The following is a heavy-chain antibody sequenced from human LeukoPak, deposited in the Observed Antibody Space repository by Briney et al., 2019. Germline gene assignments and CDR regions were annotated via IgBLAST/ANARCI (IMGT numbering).Heavy chain of an antibody. CDR1: ELTFSSYA. CDR2: ISGSGGDT. CDR3: ANRPSGWYHFDS. V-gene: IGHV3-23*01. J-gene: IGHJ4*02. D-gene: IGHD6-19*01. Sequence: GGSLRLSCAASELTFSSYAMSWVRQAPGKGLEWVSTISGSGGDTYYADSVKGRFTISRDNSKNTLYLQMNSLRAEDTALYYCANRPSGWYHFDSWGQGTLVTVSS.